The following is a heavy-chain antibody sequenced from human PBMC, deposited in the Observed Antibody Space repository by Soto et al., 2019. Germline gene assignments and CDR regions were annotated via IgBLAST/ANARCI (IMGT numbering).Heavy chain of an antibody. Sequence: SETLSLTCAVYGGSFSGYYWSWIRQPPGKGLEWIGEINHSGSTNYNPSLKSRVTISVDTSKNQFSLKLSSVTAADTAVYYCARGYIVVVPAEGTDYYYYYYGVDVWGQGTTVTVSS. D-gene: IGHD2-2*01. J-gene: IGHJ6*02. V-gene: IGHV4-34*01. CDR1: GGSFSGYY. CDR3: ARGYIVVVPAEGTDYYYYYYGVDV. CDR2: INHSGST.